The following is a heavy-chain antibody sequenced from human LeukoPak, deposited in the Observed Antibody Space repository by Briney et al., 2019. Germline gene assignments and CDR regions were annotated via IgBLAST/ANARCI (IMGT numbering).Heavy chain of an antibody. V-gene: IGHV1-18*04. J-gene: IGHJ5*02. CDR1: GYTFTSYY. CDR3: ARDGTVMATICSWFDP. Sequence: GASVKVSCKASGYTFTSYYMHWVRQAPGQGLEWMGWISAYNGNTNYAQKLQGRVIMTTDTSTSTAYMELRSLRSDDTAVYYCARDGTVMATICSWFDPWGQGTLVTVSS. CDR2: ISAYNGNT. D-gene: IGHD5-12*01.